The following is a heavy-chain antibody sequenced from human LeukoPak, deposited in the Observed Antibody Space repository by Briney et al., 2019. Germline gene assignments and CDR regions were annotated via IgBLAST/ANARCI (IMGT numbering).Heavy chain of an antibody. D-gene: IGHD2-2*01. Sequence: EASVKVSCKASGGTFSSYAISWVRQAPGQGLEWMGGIIPIFGTANYAQKFQGRVTITADKSTSTAYMELSSLRSEDTAVYYCASRELGYCSSTSCYGGYYYGMDVWGKGTTVTVSS. V-gene: IGHV1-69*06. CDR2: IIPIFGTA. J-gene: IGHJ6*04. CDR3: ASRELGYCSSTSCYGGYYYGMDV. CDR1: GGTFSSYA.